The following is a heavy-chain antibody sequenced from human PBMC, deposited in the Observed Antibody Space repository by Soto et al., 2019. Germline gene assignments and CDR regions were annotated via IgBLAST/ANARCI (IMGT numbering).Heavy chain of an antibody. CDR2: IHYSGTT. CDR3: GAGEASSRHLAPNYFAF. V-gene: IGHV4-59*01. Sequence: PSETLSLTCTVSSGSLRDYCGTWIRQPPGKGLEWIGYIHYSGTTSFFPSYNPSLRSRVTISENTSKNQFSLKLLSVTTADTAVYFWGAGEASSRHLAPNYFAFWGKGTLVTL. J-gene: IGHJ3*01. CDR1: SGSLRDYC. D-gene: IGHD6-13*01.